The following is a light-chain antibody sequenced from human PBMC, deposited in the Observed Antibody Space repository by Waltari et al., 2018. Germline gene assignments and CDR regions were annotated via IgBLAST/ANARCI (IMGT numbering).Light chain of an antibody. V-gene: IGLV3-1*01. CDR1: ILGTKY. CDR2: QDT. Sequence: SYELTQPPSVSVSPGPTASITCSGDILGTKYASWYQQKPGQSPLLVIYQDTKRPPGIPERFSGSKSANAATLTITGTQAMDEADYYCQALGTGAWVFGGGTKLTVL. CDR3: QALGTGAWV. J-gene: IGLJ3*02.